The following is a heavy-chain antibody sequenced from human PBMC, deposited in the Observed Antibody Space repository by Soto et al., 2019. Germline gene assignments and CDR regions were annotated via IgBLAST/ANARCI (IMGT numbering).Heavy chain of an antibody. J-gene: IGHJ4*02. CDR2: IYSDGST. CDR3: AKTLYYYDSSGYQ. V-gene: IGHV3-53*01. CDR1: GFTLSYSL. Sequence: GGSMKLSCATSGFTLSYSLMSWVRQAPGKGLEWVSLIYSDGSTFYADAVKGRFTISRDNSKNTLYLQMNSLRAEDTAVYYCAKTLYYYDSSGYQWGQGTLVTVSS. D-gene: IGHD3-22*01.